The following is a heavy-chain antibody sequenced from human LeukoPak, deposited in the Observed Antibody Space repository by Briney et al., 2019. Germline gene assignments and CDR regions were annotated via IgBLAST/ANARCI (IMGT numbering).Heavy chain of an antibody. D-gene: IGHD2-8*01. CDR3: ARDLMVYAIGGSWFDP. Sequence: GGSLRLSCAASGFTFNSYALHWVRQAPGKGLEWVAVISYDGSNKYYADSVKGRFTISRDNSKNTLYLQMNSLRAEDTAVYYCARDLMVYAIGGSWFDPWGQGTLVTVSS. CDR2: ISYDGSNK. J-gene: IGHJ5*02. V-gene: IGHV3-30*04. CDR1: GFTFNSYA.